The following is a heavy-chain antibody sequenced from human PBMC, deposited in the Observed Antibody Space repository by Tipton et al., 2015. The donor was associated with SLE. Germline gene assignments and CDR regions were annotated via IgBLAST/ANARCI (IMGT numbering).Heavy chain of an antibody. CDR2: INHSGST. CDR3: ARGALDIAAAGANNWFDP. CDR1: GGSFSGYY. J-gene: IGHJ5*02. D-gene: IGHD6-13*01. Sequence: LRLSCAVYGGSFSGYYWSWIRQPPGKGLEWIGEINHSGSTNYNPSLKSRVTISVDTSKNQFSLKLSSVTAADTAVYYCARGALDIAAAGANNWFDPWGQGTLVTVSS. V-gene: IGHV4-34*01.